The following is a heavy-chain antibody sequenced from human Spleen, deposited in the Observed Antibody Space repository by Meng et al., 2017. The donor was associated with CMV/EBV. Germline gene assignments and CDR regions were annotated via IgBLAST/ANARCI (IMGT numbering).Heavy chain of an antibody. CDR1: GYTFTAYY. CDR2: IYPNSGGT. CDR3: ARDNDWGPDY. J-gene: IGHJ4*02. V-gene: IGHV1-2*02. D-gene: IGHD3-9*01. Sequence: ASVKVSCKASGYTFTAYYMHWVRQAPGQGLEWMGWIYPNSGGTHYAQKFQGRLTVTTDTSISTGYMELSSLGSDDTAVYYCARDNDWGPDYWGQGTLVTVS.